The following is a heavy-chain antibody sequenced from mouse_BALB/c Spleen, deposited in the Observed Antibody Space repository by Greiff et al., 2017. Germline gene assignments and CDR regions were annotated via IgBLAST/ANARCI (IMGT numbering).Heavy chain of an antibody. D-gene: IGHD1-1*01. CDR3: ARSGYYGTLDY. CDR2: INPNNGGT. V-gene: IGHV1-18*01. Sequence: VQLQQSGPELVKPGASVKIPCKASGYTFTDYNMDWVKQSHGKSLEWIGDINPNNGGTIYNQKFKGKATLTVDKSSSTAYMELRSLTSEDTAVYYCARSGYYGTLDYWGQGTLVTVSA. CDR1: GYTFTDYN. J-gene: IGHJ3*01.